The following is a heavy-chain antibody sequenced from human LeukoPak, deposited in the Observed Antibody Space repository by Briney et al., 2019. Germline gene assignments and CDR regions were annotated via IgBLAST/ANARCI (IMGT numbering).Heavy chain of an antibody. V-gene: IGHV1-69*05. CDR1: GGTFSSYA. CDR3: ARGLQDTVTRPYYYYGMDV. J-gene: IGHJ6*02. D-gene: IGHD4-17*01. Sequence: ASVKVSCKASGGTFSSYAISWVRQAPGQGLEWMGGIIPIFGTANYAQKFQGRVTITTDESTSTAYMELSSLRSEDTAVYYCARGLQDTVTRPYYYYGMDVWGQGTTVTVSS. CDR2: IIPIFGTA.